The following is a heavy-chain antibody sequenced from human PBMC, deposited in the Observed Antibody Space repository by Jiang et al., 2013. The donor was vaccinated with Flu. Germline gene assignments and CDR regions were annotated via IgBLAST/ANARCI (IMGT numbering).Heavy chain of an antibody. CDR3: ARGEFCTTTSCYGSPFDY. Sequence: RSLRLSCAASGFTSETMRHWVRLAPGKRLEWVADISYDGSEKYYADSVKGRFTISRDNSKNTLSLQMNSLKVEDTAVYYCARGEFCTTTSCYGSPFDYWGQGTLVTVSS. CDR1: GFTSETMR. J-gene: IGHJ4*02. CDR2: ISYDGSEK. D-gene: IGHD2-2*01. V-gene: IGHV3-33*05.